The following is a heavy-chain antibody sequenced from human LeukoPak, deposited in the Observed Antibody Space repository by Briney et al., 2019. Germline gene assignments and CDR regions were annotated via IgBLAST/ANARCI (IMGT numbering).Heavy chain of an antibody. J-gene: IGHJ3*02. CDR1: GFTFSSYA. V-gene: IGHV3-30*04. CDR3: AKQGI. Sequence: GGSLRLSCAASGFTFSSYAMHWVRQAPGKGLEWVAVISYDGSNKYYADSVKGRFTISRDNSKNTLYLQMNSLRAEDTAVYYCAKQGIWGQGTMVTVSS. CDR2: ISYDGSNK.